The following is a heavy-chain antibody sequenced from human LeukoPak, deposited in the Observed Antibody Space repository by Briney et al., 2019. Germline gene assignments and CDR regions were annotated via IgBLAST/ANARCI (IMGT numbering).Heavy chain of an antibody. Sequence: GGSLRLSCTVSGFNFDDYGMNWVRQAPGKGLEWVSSISVGGGDTFTADSVKGRFTITRENSKNTLYLQMMGLRVEDTAIYYCAKLNLDEMAYFDSWGQGILVTVSS. CDR1: GFNFDDYG. CDR3: AKLNLDEMAYFDS. J-gene: IGHJ4*02. D-gene: IGHD2-8*01. CDR2: ISVGGGDT. V-gene: IGHV3-23*01.